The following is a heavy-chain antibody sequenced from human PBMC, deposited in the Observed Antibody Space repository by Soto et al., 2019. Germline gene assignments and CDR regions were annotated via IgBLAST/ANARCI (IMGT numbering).Heavy chain of an antibody. CDR3: ASDLFGAEEY. CDR2: IWYDGSNK. J-gene: IGHJ4*02. CDR1: GFTFSSYG. D-gene: IGHD3-10*01. Sequence: QVQLVESGGGVVQPGRSLRLSCAASGFTFSSYGMHWVRQAPGKGLEWVAVIWYDGSNKHYADSVKGRFTISRDNSKNTLYVQMNSLRAEDTAVYYCASDLFGAEEYWGQGTLVTVSS. V-gene: IGHV3-33*01.